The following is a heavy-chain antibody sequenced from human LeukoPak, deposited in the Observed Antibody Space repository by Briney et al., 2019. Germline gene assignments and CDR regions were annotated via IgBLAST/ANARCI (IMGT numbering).Heavy chain of an antibody. J-gene: IGHJ4*02. CDR3: ARGRGSMSGYSY. CDR1: GGSFSGYY. V-gene: IGHV4-34*01. D-gene: IGHD1-1*01. CDR2: INHSGST. Sequence: SETLSLTCAVYGGSFSGYYWSWIRQPPGKGLEWIGEINHSGSTNYNPSLKNRVTISVDTSKNQFSLKLSSVTAADTAVYYCARGRGSMSGYSYWGQGTLVTVSS.